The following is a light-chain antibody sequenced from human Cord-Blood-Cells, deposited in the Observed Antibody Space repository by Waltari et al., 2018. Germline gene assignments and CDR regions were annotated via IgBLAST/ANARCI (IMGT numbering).Light chain of an antibody. J-gene: IGKJ1*01. V-gene: IGKV1-39*01. Sequence: DIKMTQAPSSLSASVGDRVTITCRASQSISSYLNWYQQKQGKDPKLLIYAAFSLQSVVPSRFSGSGSRTDFTLTISSLQPEDFATYYCQQSYSTPRTFGQGTNVEIK. CDR1: QSISSY. CDR2: AAF. CDR3: QQSYSTPRT.